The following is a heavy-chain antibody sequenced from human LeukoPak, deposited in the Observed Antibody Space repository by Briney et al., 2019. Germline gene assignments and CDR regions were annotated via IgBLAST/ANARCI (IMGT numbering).Heavy chain of an antibody. Sequence: GGSLRLPCVASGFTFSSTTMGWVRQAPGRGLEWVSSITAIDGRTYYADSVRDRFTISRDNSKNTVCLQLNSLRAGDTAIYYCTKDRRGPAAGTWYFDSWGQGTLVTVSS. CDR2: ITAIDGRT. V-gene: IGHV3-23*01. D-gene: IGHD6-13*01. J-gene: IGHJ4*02. CDR3: TKDRRGPAAGTWYFDS. CDR1: GFTFSSTT.